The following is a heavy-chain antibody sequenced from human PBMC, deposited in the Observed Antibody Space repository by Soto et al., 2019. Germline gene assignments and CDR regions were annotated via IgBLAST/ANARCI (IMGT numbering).Heavy chain of an antibody. D-gene: IGHD2-15*01. V-gene: IGHV1-18*04. J-gene: IGHJ6*02. CDR3: AREILSPDFYFHGMDV. CDR2: ISAKKGNT. Sequence: QGQLVQSGAEVKKPGASVKVSCKASGYTFTSYGISWVRQAPGPGLEWMGWISAKKGNTKYAQKFQGRVTMTTDTSTSTAYMELRGLRSDATAVYYCAREILSPDFYFHGMDVWGQGTTVTVSS. CDR1: GYTFTSYG.